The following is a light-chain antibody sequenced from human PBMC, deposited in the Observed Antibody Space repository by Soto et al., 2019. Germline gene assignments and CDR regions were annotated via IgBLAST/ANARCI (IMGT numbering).Light chain of an antibody. CDR2: GTS. V-gene: IGKV3-15*01. J-gene: IGKJ1*01. CDR3: QQYKNWPPWT. Sequence: EIVMTQSPAALSVSPGERATLSCRASQSVSDNLAWYQQKPGQAPRLLIFGTSTRATGIPARFSGSESGTEFPLTISSLQSEDFAVYYCQQYKNWPPWTFGQGTKVEIK. CDR1: QSVSDN.